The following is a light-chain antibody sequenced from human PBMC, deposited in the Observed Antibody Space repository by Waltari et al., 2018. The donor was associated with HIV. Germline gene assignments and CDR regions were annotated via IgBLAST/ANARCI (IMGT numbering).Light chain of an antibody. V-gene: IGKV2-28*01. J-gene: IGKJ2*01. CDR1: QSLLQTNGNTF. Sequence: DIVMTQSPLSLPVTPGEPASISCRSSQSLLQTNGNTFLNWFLQKAGQSPQLLIYLGSNRASGVPDRFSGSGSGTDFTLEISRVEAEDVGVYYCMQGLQPPYTFGQGTKLDIK. CDR2: LGS. CDR3: MQGLQPPYT.